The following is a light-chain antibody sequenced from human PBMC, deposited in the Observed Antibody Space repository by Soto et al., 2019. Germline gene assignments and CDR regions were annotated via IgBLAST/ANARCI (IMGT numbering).Light chain of an antibody. Sequence: DIQMTQSPSTLSASVGDRVAITCRASDNIGPWVAWYQQKPGKAPKLLIFKAANLADEVPSRFAGSGSGTDFTLTITRLQPDDFATYYCQHYNSYSEAFGQGTKVDIK. CDR2: KAA. CDR1: DNIGPW. V-gene: IGKV1-5*03. J-gene: IGKJ1*01. CDR3: QHYNSYSEA.